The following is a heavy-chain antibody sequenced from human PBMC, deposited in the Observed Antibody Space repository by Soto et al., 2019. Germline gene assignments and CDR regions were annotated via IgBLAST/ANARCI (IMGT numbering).Heavy chain of an antibody. CDR2: ISENSDSS. J-gene: IGHJ4*02. Sequence: GGSLRLSCPASGFTFSISPMTWVRQAPGRGLEWVSSISENSDSSQYADSVRGRFTISRDNSQSTLFLQMGSLRAEDTAIYYCAKVRYYNGPYAYWGQGTQVTVSS. D-gene: IGHD2-15*01. CDR1: GFTFSISP. V-gene: IGHV3-23*01. CDR3: AKVRYYNGPYAY.